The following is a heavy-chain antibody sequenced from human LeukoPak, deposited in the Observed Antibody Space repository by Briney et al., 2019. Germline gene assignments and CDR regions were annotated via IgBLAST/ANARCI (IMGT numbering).Heavy chain of an antibody. D-gene: IGHD3-10*01. CDR2: ISSSSSYI. CDR1: GFTFSSYS. CDR3: ARVGGITLALAPSPFPDYNYYYMDV. J-gene: IGHJ6*03. Sequence: GGSLRLSCAASGFTFSSYSMNWVRQAPGKGLEWVSSISSSSSYIYYTDSEKGRFTISRDNAKKSLYLQMNSLRAEDTAVYYCARVGGITLALAPSPFPDYNYYYMDVWGKGTTVTVSS. V-gene: IGHV3-21*01.